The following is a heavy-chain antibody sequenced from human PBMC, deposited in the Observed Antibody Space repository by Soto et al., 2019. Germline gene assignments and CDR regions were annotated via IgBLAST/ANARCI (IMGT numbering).Heavy chain of an antibody. J-gene: IGHJ4*02. CDR3: AREELNCGGDCFVY. V-gene: IGHV3-48*03. CDR1: GFTFSDYE. Sequence: EVQLVESGGGLVQPGGSLRLSCAASGFTFSDYEMNWVRQAPGKGLEGVSYIGTSGSVIYHADSMKGRFTTFRDNAKNSLYLQMNSLRGEDTAIYYCAREELNCGGDCFVYWGQGTLVTVSS. D-gene: IGHD2-21*01. CDR2: IGTSGSVI.